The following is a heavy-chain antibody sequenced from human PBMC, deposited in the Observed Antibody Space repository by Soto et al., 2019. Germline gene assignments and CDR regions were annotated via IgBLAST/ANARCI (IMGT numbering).Heavy chain of an antibody. D-gene: IGHD4-17*01. CDR1: GDSFTTSG. J-gene: IGHJ4*02. Sequence: XESLKISCEGSGDSFTTSGIVWVRQMPGKGLEWMGSIYPGDSDTRYSQSFLGQVTISVDKSMSAAYLQWSSLKASDTAIYYCARRAQTTEYFDVWGQGTLVTVPS. CDR3: ARRAQTTEYFDV. V-gene: IGHV5-51*01. CDR2: IYPGDSDT.